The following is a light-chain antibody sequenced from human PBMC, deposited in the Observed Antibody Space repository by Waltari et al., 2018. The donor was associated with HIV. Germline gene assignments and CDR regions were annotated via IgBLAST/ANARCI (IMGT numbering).Light chain of an antibody. Sequence: IRMTQSPHFLSVSLGETATISRRDIQTLLYTSNNKNYLAWYQQKPGQPPKLLFSWASTRQSGVPDRFSGSGSGTNFTFTIDKLQAEDVATYYCQQYYRRPLTFGGGTKVGL. CDR1: QTLLYTSNNKNY. CDR3: QQYYRRPLT. V-gene: IGKV4-1*01. J-gene: IGKJ4*01. CDR2: WAS.